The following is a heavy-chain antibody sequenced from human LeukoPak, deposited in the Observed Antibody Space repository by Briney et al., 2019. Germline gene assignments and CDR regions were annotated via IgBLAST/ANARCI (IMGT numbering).Heavy chain of an antibody. J-gene: IGHJ4*02. CDR2: INPNSGGT. D-gene: IGHD1-14*01. V-gene: IGHV1-2*02. CDR3: ARENRGGTSISSHIYYLDY. CDR1: GYTFTGYY. Sequence: GASVKVSCKASGYTFTGYYMHWVRQAPGQGLEWMGWINPNSGGTNFAQKFQGRVTMTRDTSISTAYMELSRLRSDDTAVYYCARENRGGTSISSHIYYLDYWGQGTLVTVSS.